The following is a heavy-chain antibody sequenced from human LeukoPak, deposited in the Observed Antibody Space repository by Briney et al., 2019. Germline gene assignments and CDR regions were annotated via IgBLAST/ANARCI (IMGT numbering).Heavy chain of an antibody. CDR2: IYTSGST. V-gene: IGHV4-4*07. D-gene: IGHD2-15*01. J-gene: IGHJ4*02. CDR3: ARDCSGGSCSIGGMGIYFDY. Sequence: SETLSLTCTVSGGSIISYYWSWIRQPAGKGLEWIGRIYTSGSTNYNPSLKSRVTMSVDTSKNQFSLKLSSVTAADTAVYYCARDCSGGSCSIGGMGIYFDYWGQGTLVTVSS. CDR1: GGSIISYY.